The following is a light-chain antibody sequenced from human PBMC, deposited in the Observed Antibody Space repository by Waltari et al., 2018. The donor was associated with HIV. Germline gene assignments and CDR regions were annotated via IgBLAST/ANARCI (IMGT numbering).Light chain of an antibody. J-gene: IGLJ2*01. V-gene: IGLV2-14*01. CDR3: SSYTTTSTLV. Sequence: SCTGTSSDVGGYNYVSWYQQHPGKAPKLMIYDVSNRPSGVSNRFSGSKSGNTASLTISGLQAEDEADYYCSSYTTTSTLVFGGGTNLTVL. CDR1: SSDVGGYNY. CDR2: DVS.